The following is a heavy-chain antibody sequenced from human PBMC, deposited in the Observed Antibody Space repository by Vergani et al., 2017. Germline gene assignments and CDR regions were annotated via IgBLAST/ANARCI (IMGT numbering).Heavy chain of an antibody. V-gene: IGHV4-39*01. CDR1: GDSLISRSYY. Sequence: QMQLQESGPGLVKASETLSLTCTVSGDSLISRSYYWGWIRQPPGKGLEWIGCSYNSGNGDSSSSLKTRVTISADTSKNQFSLRLTSVTAADTAVYYCARNRGSGGVFPSSYFYGMDVWGHGTTVTVSS. D-gene: IGHD3-10*01. J-gene: IGHJ6*02. CDR2: SYNSGNG. CDR3: ARNRGSGGVFPSSYFYGMDV.